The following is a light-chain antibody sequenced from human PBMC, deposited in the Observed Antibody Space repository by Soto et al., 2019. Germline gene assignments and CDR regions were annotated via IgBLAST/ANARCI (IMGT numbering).Light chain of an antibody. J-gene: IGLJ1*01. CDR3: RSFTSSSTNVV. CDR2: DVS. CDR1: SSDVGGYNY. V-gene: IGLV2-14*03. Sequence: QSALTQPASVSGSPGQSITISCTGTSSDVGGYNYVSRYQQHPGKAPKLMIYDVSNRPSGVSNRLSGPKAGNTDPLTISGLQAEDEAEYYCRSFTSSSTNVVYRTGTTVTVL.